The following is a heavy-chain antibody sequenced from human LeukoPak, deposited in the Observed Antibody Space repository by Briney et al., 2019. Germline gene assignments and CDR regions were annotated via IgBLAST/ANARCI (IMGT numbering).Heavy chain of an antibody. J-gene: IGHJ5*02. CDR1: WGSLSGYY. Sequence: KPSETLSLTCAVYWGSLSGYYWSWIRQPPGKGLEWIGEINHSGSTNYNPSLKSRVTISVDTSKNQFSLNPTSVTAADTAVYYCAAVSDMSSGVQLEDCSGGSCLGSWGQGTLVTVSS. CDR2: INHSGST. CDR3: AAVSDMSSGVQLEDCSGGSCLGS. D-gene: IGHD2-15*01. V-gene: IGHV4-34*01.